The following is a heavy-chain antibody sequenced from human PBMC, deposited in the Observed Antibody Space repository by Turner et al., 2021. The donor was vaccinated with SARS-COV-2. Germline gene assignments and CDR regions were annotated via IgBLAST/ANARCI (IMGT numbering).Heavy chain of an antibody. CDR2: MYYSGSY. CDR1: GGSISSSSYY. CDR3: ATSTVAGTEFNYYGMDV. D-gene: IGHD6-13*01. Sequence: HLQLQESGPGLVKPSETLSLTGTFTGGSISSSSYYWGWIRQPPGKGLEWIGSMYYSGSYYYNPSLKGRVTICVDTSNNQYSLKRRSVTAADTAVYYCATSTVAGTEFNYYGMDVWGQGTTVTVSS. J-gene: IGHJ6*02. V-gene: IGHV4-39*01.